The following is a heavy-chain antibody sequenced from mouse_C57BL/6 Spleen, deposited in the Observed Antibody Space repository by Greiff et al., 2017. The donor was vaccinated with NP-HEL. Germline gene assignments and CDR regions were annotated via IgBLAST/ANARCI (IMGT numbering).Heavy chain of an antibody. CDR1: GFTFSSYA. V-gene: IGHV5-9-1*02. CDR3: TRAYDYDVYYAMDY. Sequence: EVMLVESGEGLVKPGGSLKLSCAASGFTFSSYAMSWVRQTPEKRLEWVAYISSGGDYIYYADTVKGRFTISRDNARNTLYLQMSSLESEDTAMYYCTRAYDYDVYYAMDYWGQGTSVTVSS. D-gene: IGHD2-4*01. CDR2: ISSGGDYI. J-gene: IGHJ4*01.